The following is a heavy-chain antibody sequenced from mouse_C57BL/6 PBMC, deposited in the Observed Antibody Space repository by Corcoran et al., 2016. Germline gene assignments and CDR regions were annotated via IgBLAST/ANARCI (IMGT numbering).Heavy chain of an antibody. CDR1: GYTFTTYG. CDR3: ARDDGYLGGAMDY. D-gene: IGHD2-3*01. CDR2: INTYSGVP. V-gene: IGHV9-3*01. J-gene: IGHJ4*01. Sequence: QIQLVQSGPELKEPGETVKISCKASGYTFTTYGMSWVKQAPGKGLKWMGWINTYSGVPTYADDFKGRFAFSLETSASTAYLQINNLKNEDTATYFCARDDGYLGGAMDYWGQGTSVTVSS.